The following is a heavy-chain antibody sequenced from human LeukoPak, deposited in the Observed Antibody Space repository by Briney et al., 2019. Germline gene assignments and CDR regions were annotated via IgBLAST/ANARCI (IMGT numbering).Heavy chain of an antibody. D-gene: IGHD3-22*01. CDR2: ISGSGGST. Sequence: PGGSLRLSCAASGFTFSTFAMSWVRQAPGKGLEWVSAISGSGGSTYYADSVKGRFTISRDNSKNTLYLQMNSLRAEDTAVYYCAKSAMIVVVITTALDYWGQGTLVTVSS. CDR1: GFTFSTFA. V-gene: IGHV3-23*01. CDR3: AKSAMIVVVITTALDY. J-gene: IGHJ4*02.